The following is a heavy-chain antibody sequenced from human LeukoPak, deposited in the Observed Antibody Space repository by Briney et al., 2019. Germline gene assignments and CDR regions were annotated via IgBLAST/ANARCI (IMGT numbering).Heavy chain of an antibody. J-gene: IGHJ3*01. CDR3: ARVTAARGFDF. D-gene: IGHD6-6*01. CDR1: GFTFSSYS. CDR2: ISSSSSYI. V-gene: IGHV3-21*01. Sequence: GGSLRLSCAASGFTFSSYSMNWVRQAPGKGLEWVSSISSSSSYIYYADSVKGRFTISRDNAKNSLYLQMNSLGDEDTAVYYCARVTAARGFDFWGQGTMVTVSS.